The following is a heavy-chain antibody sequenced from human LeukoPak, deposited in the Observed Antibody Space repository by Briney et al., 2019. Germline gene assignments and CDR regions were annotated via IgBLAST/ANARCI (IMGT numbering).Heavy chain of an antibody. CDR2: IIPILGIA. V-gene: IGHV1-69*04. CDR3: ARDPAITSFDP. J-gene: IGHJ5*02. CDR1: GYTFTSYY. Sequence: SVKVSCKASGYTFTSYYMHWVRQAPGQGLEWMGRIIPILGIANYAQKFQGRVTITADKSTSTAYMELSSLRSEDTAVYYCARDPAITSFDPWGQGTLVTVSS. D-gene: IGHD3-10*01.